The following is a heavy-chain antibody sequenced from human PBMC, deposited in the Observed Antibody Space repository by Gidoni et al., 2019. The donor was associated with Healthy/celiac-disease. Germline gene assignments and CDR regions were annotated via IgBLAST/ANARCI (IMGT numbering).Heavy chain of an antibody. J-gene: IGHJ3*02. CDR3: ASARVRFWAQSLLIDAFDI. D-gene: IGHD3-10*01. V-gene: IGHV1-46*01. Sequence: QVQLGQCGAKVRKPGASVKVACKAAGDTFTSDSTTWVRRVPGQGLVWMGVINPSGGSRSYAQNVQCSDTLSRNTPTSTVYMEMSSLISEDPAVYYCASARVRFWAQSLLIDAFDIWGQGTLVTVSS. CDR2: INPSGGSR. CDR1: GDTFTSDS.